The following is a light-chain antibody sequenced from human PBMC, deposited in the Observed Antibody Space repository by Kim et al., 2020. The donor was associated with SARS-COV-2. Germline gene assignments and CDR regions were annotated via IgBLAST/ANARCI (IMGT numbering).Light chain of an antibody. CDR2: GAE. J-gene: IGKJ1*01. CDR1: QSVSSN. V-gene: IGKV3-15*01. CDR3: QQYNDWPWK. Sequence: EARGESAPRSWRASQSVSSNLAWDQQTPGQAPRLSVYGAETRATGIPARFSGSGSGTEFTLTISSMQSEDFAVYYCQQYNDWPWKFGQGTKVDIK.